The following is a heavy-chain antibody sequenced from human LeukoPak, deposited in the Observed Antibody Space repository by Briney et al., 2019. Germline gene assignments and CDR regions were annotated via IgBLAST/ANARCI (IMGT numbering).Heavy chain of an antibody. CDR3: AKRYCSSTSCSYYDYYGLDV. D-gene: IGHD2-2*01. CDR2: IIGSGDST. J-gene: IGHJ6*02. CDR1: GFTFSSYA. Sequence: GGSLRPSCATSGFTFSSYAMGWVRQALGEGLEWVSAIIGSGDSTYYADSVKGRFTISRDNSKNTLYLQMNSLRTEDTAVYYCAKRYCSSTSCSYYDYYGLDVGGQGPTFTVSS. V-gene: IGHV3-23*01.